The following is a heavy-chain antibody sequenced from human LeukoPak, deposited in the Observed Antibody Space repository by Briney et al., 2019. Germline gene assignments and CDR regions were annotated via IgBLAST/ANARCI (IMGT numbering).Heavy chain of an antibody. J-gene: IGHJ4*02. V-gene: IGHV1-2*02. D-gene: IGHD3-22*01. CDR2: INPNSGDT. CDR3: ARAYYYDSSPTPDY. Sequence: ASVKVSCKPSGFTFTDYHVHWVRQAPGQGLEWMGWINPNSGDTTYAQRFQGRVTMTRDGSISTAYMELTGLRSDDTAVYYCARAYYYDSSPTPDYWGQGTLVTVSS. CDR1: GFTFTDYH.